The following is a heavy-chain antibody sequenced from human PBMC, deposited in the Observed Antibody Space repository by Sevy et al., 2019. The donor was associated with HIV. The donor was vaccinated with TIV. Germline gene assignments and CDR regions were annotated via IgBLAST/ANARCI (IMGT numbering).Heavy chain of an antibody. CDR1: GGSITSLY. Sequence: SETLSLTCTVSGGSITSLYWGWIRQPPGKGLEWIANIYYNGNTNYNPSLKSRVTISLVTSKNQFSLRLSSVTAADTALYYCAGENAWGRGYSWGQGTLVTVSS. J-gene: IGHJ4*02. D-gene: IGHD1-26*01. CDR2: IYYNGNT. V-gene: IGHV4-59*08. CDR3: AGENAWGRGYS.